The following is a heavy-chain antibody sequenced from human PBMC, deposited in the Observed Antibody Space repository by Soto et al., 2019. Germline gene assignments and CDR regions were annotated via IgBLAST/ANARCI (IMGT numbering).Heavy chain of an antibody. D-gene: IGHD4-17*01. Sequence: QVQLQESGPGLVKPSGTLSLTCAVSGGSISSSNWWSWVRQPPGKGLEWIGEIYHSGSTNYNPSLKSRAPLSRDXXKNQFSLKLSSVTAADTAVYYCARVWTTVTNWFDPWGQGTLVTVSS. CDR1: GGSISSSNW. CDR2: IYHSGST. CDR3: ARVWTTVTNWFDP. J-gene: IGHJ5*02. V-gene: IGHV4-4*02.